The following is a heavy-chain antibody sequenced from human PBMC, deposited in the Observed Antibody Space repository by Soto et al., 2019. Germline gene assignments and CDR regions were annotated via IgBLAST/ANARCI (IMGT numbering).Heavy chain of an antibody. CDR2: INDNSHDI. V-gene: IGHV3-21*04. J-gene: IGHJ6*02. CDR1: GFNFNFYT. CDR3: VKGYCRSSSCEKSNPFRVKYYYNGMDV. D-gene: IGHD2-2*01. Sequence: GGSLRLSCVASGFNFNFYTMNWVRQAPGKGLEWISSINDNSHDIYYLDSVKGRFTISRDSAKNTLYLQMISLRAEDTAVYHCVKGYCRSSSCEKSNPFRVKYYYNGMDVWGQGTKVTVSS.